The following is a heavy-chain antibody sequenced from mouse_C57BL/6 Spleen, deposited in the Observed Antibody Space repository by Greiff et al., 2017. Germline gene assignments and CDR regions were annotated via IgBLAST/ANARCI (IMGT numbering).Heavy chain of an antibody. V-gene: IGHV1-80*01. CDR3: AKPYYGSSSYCDY. CDR2: FYPGDGDT. Sequence: QVQLQQSGAELVKPGASVKISCKASGYAFSSYWLNWVKQRPGKGLEWIGQFYPGDGDTNYNGKFKGKATLTADKSSSTAYMQLSSLTSEDSAVYVCAKPYYGSSSYCDYWGQGTTLTVSA. J-gene: IGHJ2*01. D-gene: IGHD1-1*01. CDR1: GYAFSSYW.